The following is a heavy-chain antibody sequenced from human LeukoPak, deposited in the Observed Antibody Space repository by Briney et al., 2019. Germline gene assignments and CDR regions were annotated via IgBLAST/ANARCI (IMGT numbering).Heavy chain of an antibody. D-gene: IGHD3-22*01. CDR1: GYSFPNYW. J-gene: IGHJ4*02. CDR3: ARLPHYYDSSGYPGTYFDY. V-gene: IGHV5-51*01. Sequence: GESLKISCKGSGYSFPNYWIAWVRQMPGKGLEWMGIIYPADSDTRYSPSFQGQVTISADKSISTAYLQWTSLKASDTAMYCCARLPHYYDSSGYPGTYFDYWGQGTLVTVSS. CDR2: IYPADSDT.